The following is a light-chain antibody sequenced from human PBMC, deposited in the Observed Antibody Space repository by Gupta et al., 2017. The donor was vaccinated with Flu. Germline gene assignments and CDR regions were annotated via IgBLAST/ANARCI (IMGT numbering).Light chain of an antibody. J-gene: IGKJ2*01. V-gene: IGKV3-15*01. CDR2: GAS. CDR3: QQYNDWPPYT. Sequence: ATLSGSPGEGATLSCRAIQSVSSNLAWYQQKAGQAPRLLIYGASTRATGIPARFSGSGSGTEFTLTISSRQSEDFAVYYCQQYNDWPPYTFGQGTKMEIK. CDR1: QSVSSN.